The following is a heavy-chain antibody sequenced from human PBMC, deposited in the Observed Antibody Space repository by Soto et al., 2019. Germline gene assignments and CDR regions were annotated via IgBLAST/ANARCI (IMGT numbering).Heavy chain of an antibody. CDR3: ASTNSRSYYMDV. CDR2: ISSSSSYI. Sequence: EVQLVESGGGLVKPGGSLRLSCAASGFTFSSYSMNWVRQAPGKGLEWVSSISSSSSYIYYADSVKGRFTISRDNAKNSLYLQMNSLRAVDTAVYYCASTNSRSYYMDVWGKGTTVTVSS. D-gene: IGHD6-13*01. V-gene: IGHV3-21*01. CDR1: GFTFSSYS. J-gene: IGHJ6*03.